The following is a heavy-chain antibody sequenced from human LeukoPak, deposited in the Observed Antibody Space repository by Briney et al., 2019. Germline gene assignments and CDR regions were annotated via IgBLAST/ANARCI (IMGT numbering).Heavy chain of an antibody. V-gene: IGHV3-30*02. CDR1: GFIFSNYG. CDR3: AKGPGAAVGKRYIQH. D-gene: IGHD6-13*01. Sequence: GGSLRLSCAASGFIFSNYGMCWVRQAPGKGLEWVTFIENDGSNKYYADSVRGRFTISRDNSKNSLSLQMNSLRAEDTALYYCAKGPGAAVGKRYIQHWGQGTLVTVSS. CDR2: IENDGSNK. J-gene: IGHJ1*01.